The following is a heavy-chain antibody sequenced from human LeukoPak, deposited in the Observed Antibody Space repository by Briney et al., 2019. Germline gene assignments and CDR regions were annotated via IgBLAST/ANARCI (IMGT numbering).Heavy chain of an antibody. Sequence: SETLSLTCTVSGGSISSYYWSWIRQPPGKGLEWIGYIYYSGSTNYNPSLKSRVTISVDTSKNQFSLKLSSVTAADTAVYYCARETAMVLDYWGQGTLVTVSS. CDR2: IYYSGST. CDR1: GGSISSYY. D-gene: IGHD5-18*01. J-gene: IGHJ4*02. CDR3: ARETAMVLDY. V-gene: IGHV4-59*01.